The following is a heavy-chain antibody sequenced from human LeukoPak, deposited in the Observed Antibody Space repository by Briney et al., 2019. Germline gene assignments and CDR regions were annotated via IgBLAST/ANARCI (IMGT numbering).Heavy chain of an antibody. CDR3: ASRGGSSWYFDY. CDR2: ICYSGSS. Sequence: PSETLSLTCTVSGGSISTYYWSWIRQPPGKGLEWIGYICYSGSSNYNPSLKSRVTISVDTSKSQFSLKLSSVTAADTAVYYCASRGGSSWYFDYWGQGTLVTVSS. J-gene: IGHJ4*02. V-gene: IGHV4-59*08. CDR1: GGSISTYY. D-gene: IGHD6-13*01.